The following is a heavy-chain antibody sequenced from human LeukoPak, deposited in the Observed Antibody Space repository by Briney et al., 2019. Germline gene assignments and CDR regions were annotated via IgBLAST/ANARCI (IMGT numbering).Heavy chain of an antibody. Sequence: ASVKVSCKASGYTFTSYEVNWVRQATGQGLEWMGWMNPNSGDTGYAQKFRGRVTMTRDTSISTAYMELSSLRSEDTAVYYCARGLAVAGTGYWGQGTLVTVSS. CDR3: ARGLAVAGTGY. CDR1: GYTFTSYE. CDR2: MNPNSGDT. D-gene: IGHD6-13*01. J-gene: IGHJ4*02. V-gene: IGHV1-8*01.